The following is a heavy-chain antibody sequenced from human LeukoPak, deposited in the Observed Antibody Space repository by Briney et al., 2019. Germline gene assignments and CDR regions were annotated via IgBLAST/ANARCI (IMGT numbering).Heavy chain of an antibody. V-gene: IGHV4-59*01. CDR1: GGSISSYY. Sequence: PSETLSLTCTVSGGSISSYYWNWIRQSPGKGLEWIGYIYYTGSTSYNPSLRSRVTMSADTSKNQFSLKLSSVTAADTAVYYCASRKLGNDYWGQGTLVTVSS. J-gene: IGHJ4*02. CDR2: IYYTGST. D-gene: IGHD7-27*01. CDR3: ASRKLGNDY.